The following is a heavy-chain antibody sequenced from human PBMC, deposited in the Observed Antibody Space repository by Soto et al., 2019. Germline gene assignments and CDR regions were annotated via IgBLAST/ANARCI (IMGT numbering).Heavy chain of an antibody. D-gene: IGHD2-2*02. CDR2: INHSGST. CDR3: AREGEYCSSTSGYIRY. Sequence: QVQLQQWGAGLLKPSETLSLTCAVYGGSFSGYYWSWIRQPPGKGLEWIGEINHSGSTNYNPSLKSRVTISVDTSKNQFSLKLSSVTAADTAVYYCAREGEYCSSTSGYIRYWGQGTLVTVSS. V-gene: IGHV4-34*01. J-gene: IGHJ4*02. CDR1: GGSFSGYY.